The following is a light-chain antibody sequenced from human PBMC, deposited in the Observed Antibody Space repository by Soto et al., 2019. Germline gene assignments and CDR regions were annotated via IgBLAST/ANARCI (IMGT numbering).Light chain of an antibody. CDR1: QSVGSN. V-gene: IGKV3-15*01. Sequence: EIVMTQSPATLSVSPGDRAALSCRASQSVGSNLAWYQQKPGQAPRLLIYGASTRATGIPARFSGSGSGTEFNLTLRSLQSEAFAIYFCQQYNNWPPDRTFGQGTKVEIK. J-gene: IGKJ1*01. CDR2: GAS. CDR3: QQYNNWPPDRT.